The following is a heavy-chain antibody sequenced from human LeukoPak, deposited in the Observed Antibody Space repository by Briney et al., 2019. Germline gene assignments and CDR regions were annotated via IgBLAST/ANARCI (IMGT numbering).Heavy chain of an antibody. CDR2: IYYCGST. CDR3: AGRFREFDYYYYYCMDV. Sequence: SETLSLPCTVSGGSISSYYWSWIRQPPGKGLEWIGYIYYCGSTNYNPSLKSRVTISVDTSKNQFSLKLSSVTAADTAVDYCAGRFREFDYYYYYCMDVWDKGTRSPSP. D-gene: IGHD3-10*01. CDR1: GGSISSYY. V-gene: IGHV4-59*01. J-gene: IGHJ6*03.